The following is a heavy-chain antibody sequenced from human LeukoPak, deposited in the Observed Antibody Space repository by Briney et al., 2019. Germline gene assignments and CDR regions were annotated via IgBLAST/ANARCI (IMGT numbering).Heavy chain of an antibody. D-gene: IGHD6-19*01. J-gene: IGHJ6*02. CDR3: ARDRGAGYSSGWFLVTDYYYYGMDV. CDR1: GYTFTSYG. V-gene: IGHV1-18*01. CDR2: ISAYNGNT. Sequence: ASVKVSCKASGYTFTSYGISWVRQAPGQGLEWMGWISAYNGNTNYAQKLQGRVTMTTDTSTSTAYMELRSLRSDDTAVYYCARDRGAGYSSGWFLVTDYYYYGMDVWGQGTTVTVSS.